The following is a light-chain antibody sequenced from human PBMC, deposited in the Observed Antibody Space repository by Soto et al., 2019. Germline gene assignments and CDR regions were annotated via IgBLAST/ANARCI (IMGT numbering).Light chain of an antibody. V-gene: IGLV2-14*01. J-gene: IGLJ1*01. Sequence: QSALTQPSSVSGSPGQSITISCTGTSSDVGGYNYVSWYQQYPGKAPKLMIYDVSNRPSGVSNRFSGSKSGNTASLTISGLQAEDEADYYCGSYTSSSTYVFGTGTKVTVL. CDR1: SSDVGGYNY. CDR2: DVS. CDR3: GSYTSSSTYV.